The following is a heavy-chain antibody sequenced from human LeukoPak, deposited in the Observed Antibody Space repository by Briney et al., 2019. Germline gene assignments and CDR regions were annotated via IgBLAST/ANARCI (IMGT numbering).Heavy chain of an antibody. V-gene: IGHV1-24*01. Sequence: ASVKVSCKVSGYTVTELSMHWVRQAPGKGLEWMGRFDPEDGETIYAQKSQGRVTMTADTSADTAYMELSSLRSEDTAVYYCATEGKMVRGLYTDYWGQGTLVTVSS. CDR1: GYTVTELS. CDR3: ATEGKMVRGLYTDY. J-gene: IGHJ4*02. CDR2: FDPEDGET. D-gene: IGHD3-10*01.